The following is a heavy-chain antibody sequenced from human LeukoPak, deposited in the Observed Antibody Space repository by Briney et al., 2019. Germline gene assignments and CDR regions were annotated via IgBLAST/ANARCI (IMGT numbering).Heavy chain of an antibody. Sequence: PGGSLRLSCAASGFTFSSNGMHWVRQAPGKGLEWVAVIWYDGSNKYYADSVKGRFTISRDNSKNTLYLQMNSLRAEDTAVYYCAKGYYYDSSGYYYYFDYWGQGTLVTVSS. D-gene: IGHD3-22*01. CDR1: GFTFSSNG. CDR2: IWYDGSNK. CDR3: AKGYYYDSSGYYYYFDY. J-gene: IGHJ4*02. V-gene: IGHV3-33*06.